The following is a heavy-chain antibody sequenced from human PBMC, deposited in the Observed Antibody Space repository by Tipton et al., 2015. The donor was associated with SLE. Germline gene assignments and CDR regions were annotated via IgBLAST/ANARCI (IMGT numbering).Heavy chain of an antibody. V-gene: IGHV3-23*01. CDR3: AAGFTSSWYTPLDAFDI. Sequence: SLRLSCAASRFTFSNYAMSWVRQAPGKGLEWVSGISGSGSSTYYADSVKGRFSISRDNSKNTLYLQMNSLRAEDTAVYYCAAGFTSSWYTPLDAFDIWGQGTMVTVSS. D-gene: IGHD6-13*01. CDR2: ISGSGSST. CDR1: RFTFSNYA. J-gene: IGHJ3*02.